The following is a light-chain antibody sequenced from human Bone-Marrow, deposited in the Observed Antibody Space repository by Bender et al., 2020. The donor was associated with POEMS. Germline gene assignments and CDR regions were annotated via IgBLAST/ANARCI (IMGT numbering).Light chain of an antibody. CDR2: EVT. CDR1: SSDIGNYNL. J-gene: IGLJ2*01. Sequence: QSALTQPASVSGSPGQSITISCIGTSSDIGNYNLVSWYQHHPGKAPKLMIYEVTKRPSGVSNRFSGSKSGNTASLTISGLQAEDEADYYCSAYISSGALVFGGGTKLTVL. CDR3: SAYISSGALV. V-gene: IGLV2-14*02.